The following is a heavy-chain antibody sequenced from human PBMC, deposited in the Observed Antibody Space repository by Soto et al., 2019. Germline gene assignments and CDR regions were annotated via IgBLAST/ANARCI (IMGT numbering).Heavy chain of an antibody. Sequence: GGSLRLSCAASGFTFSNYAMNWVRQAPGKGLEWVSAISGSGGSTYYADSVKGRFTISRDNSKNTLYLQMNSLRAEDTAVYYCARVVLDIVSSPVVVPAAMSRDYMDVWGEGTTVTVSS. CDR1: GFTFSNYA. D-gene: IGHD2-2*01. CDR3: ARVVLDIVSSPVVVPAAMSRDYMDV. J-gene: IGHJ6*03. V-gene: IGHV3-23*01. CDR2: ISGSGGST.